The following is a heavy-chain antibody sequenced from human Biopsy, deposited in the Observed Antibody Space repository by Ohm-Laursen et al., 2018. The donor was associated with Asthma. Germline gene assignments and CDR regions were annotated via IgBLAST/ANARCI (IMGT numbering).Heavy chain of an antibody. J-gene: IGHJ4*02. V-gene: IGHV1-24*01. CDR1: GYSLTDLS. Sequence: SVKVSCKISGYSLTDLSMHWVRQAPGQGLEWMGGHDREEGGAVIARRFQGRVTMTEDTSTDTAYMELSSLSSDHAAVYYCASDFPKDYVRYNFQFWGQGTLVTVSS. CDR2: HDREEGGA. D-gene: IGHD4-17*01. CDR3: ASDFPKDYVRYNFQF.